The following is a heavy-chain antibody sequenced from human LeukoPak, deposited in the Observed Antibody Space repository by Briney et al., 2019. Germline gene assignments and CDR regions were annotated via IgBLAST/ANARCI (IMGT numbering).Heavy chain of an antibody. J-gene: IGHJ6*03. Sequence: SETLSLTCTVSGGSISSGSYYWSWIRQPAGKGLEWIGRIYTSGSTNYNPSPKSRVTMSVDTSKNQFSLKLSSVTAADTAVYYCARELRRRVTAIGYGPREYYYYMDVWGKGTTVTISS. CDR3: ARELRRRVTAIGYGPREYYYYMDV. CDR2: IYTSGST. CDR1: GGSISSGSYY. D-gene: IGHD2-21*02. V-gene: IGHV4-61*02.